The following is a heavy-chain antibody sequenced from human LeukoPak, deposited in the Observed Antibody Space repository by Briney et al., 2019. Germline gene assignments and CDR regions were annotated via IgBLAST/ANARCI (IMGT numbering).Heavy chain of an antibody. CDR3: ARKGGITMVRGVIITEPPYYYYYYGMDV. Sequence: ASVKVSCKASGYTFTGYYMHWVRQAPGQGLEGMEGIIPIFGTANYAQKSQGRVTITADESTSTAYMELRSLRSDDTAVYYCARKGGITMVRGVIITEPPYYYYYYGMDVWGQGTTVTVSS. CDR2: IIPIFGTA. J-gene: IGHJ6*02. CDR1: GYTFTGYY. D-gene: IGHD3-10*01. V-gene: IGHV1-69*13.